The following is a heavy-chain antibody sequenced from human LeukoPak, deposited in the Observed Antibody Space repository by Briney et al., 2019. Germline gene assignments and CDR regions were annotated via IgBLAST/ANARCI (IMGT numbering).Heavy chain of an antibody. D-gene: IGHD3-22*01. CDR2: IIPIFGTA. CDR3: ARAPGSYDSSGYYGAFGY. Sequence: ASVKVSCKASGHIFSDYYIHWVRQAPGQGLEWMGGIIPIFGTANYAQKFQGRVTITTDESTSTAYMELSSLRSEDTAVYYCARAPGSYDSSGYYGAFGYWGQGTLVTVSS. V-gene: IGHV1-69*05. J-gene: IGHJ4*02. CDR1: GHIFSDYY.